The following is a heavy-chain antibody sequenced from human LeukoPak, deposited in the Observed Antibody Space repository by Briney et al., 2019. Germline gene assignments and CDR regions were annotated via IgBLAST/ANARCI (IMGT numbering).Heavy chain of an antibody. CDR1: GYTFTGYY. D-gene: IGHD4-17*01. J-gene: IGHJ6*03. V-gene: IGHV1-2*02. CDR3: ARGGGDYGDPSPPQYYYYYYMDV. Sequence: GASVKVSCKASGYTFTGYYMHWVRQAPGQGLEWMGWINPNSGGTNYAQKFQGRVTMTRDTSISTAYMELSRLRSDDTAVYYCARGGGDYGDPSPPQYYYYYYMDVWGKGTTVTISS. CDR2: INPNSGGT.